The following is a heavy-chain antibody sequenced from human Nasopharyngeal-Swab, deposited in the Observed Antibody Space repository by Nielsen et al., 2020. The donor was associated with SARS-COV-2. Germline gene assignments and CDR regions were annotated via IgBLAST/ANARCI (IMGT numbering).Heavy chain of an antibody. CDR3: ARGCVLTGPSCYYYGMDV. J-gene: IGHJ6*02. V-gene: IGHV3-21*01. D-gene: IGHD3-9*01. Sequence: GESLKISCAASGFTFSSYNMNWVRQAPGKGLEWVSSISSSSSYIYYADPVKGRFTISRDNAKNSLYLQMNSLRAEDTAVYYCARGCVLTGPSCYYYGMDVWGQGTTVTVS. CDR1: GFTFSSYN. CDR2: ISSSSSYI.